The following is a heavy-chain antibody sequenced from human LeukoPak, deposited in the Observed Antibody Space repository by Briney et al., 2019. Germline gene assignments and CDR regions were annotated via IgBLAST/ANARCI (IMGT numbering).Heavy chain of an antibody. V-gene: IGHV4-34*01. CDR2: INHSGST. CDR3: ARMGGRYD. D-gene: IGHD1-26*01. J-gene: IGHJ4*02. Sequence: SETLSLTCAVYGGSFSGYYWSWIRRPPGKGLEWIGEINHSGSTYYNPSLKSRVTISVDTSKNQFSLKLSSVTAADTAVYYCARMGGRYDWGQGTLVTVSS. CDR1: GGSFSGYY.